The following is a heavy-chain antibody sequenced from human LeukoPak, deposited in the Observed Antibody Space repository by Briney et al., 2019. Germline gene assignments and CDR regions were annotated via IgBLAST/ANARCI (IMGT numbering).Heavy chain of an antibody. J-gene: IGHJ1*01. Sequence: SETLSLTCTVSGGSIASYFWTWIRQPPGKGLEWIGYIYHSGTTNYNPSLKSRVTISADTSKNQFSLRLSSVTAADTAVYYCAQKAPYSPGYSQHWGQGTLVTVST. CDR3: AQKAPYSPGYSQH. V-gene: IGHV4-59*01. CDR1: GGSIASYF. D-gene: IGHD2-15*01. CDR2: IYHSGTT.